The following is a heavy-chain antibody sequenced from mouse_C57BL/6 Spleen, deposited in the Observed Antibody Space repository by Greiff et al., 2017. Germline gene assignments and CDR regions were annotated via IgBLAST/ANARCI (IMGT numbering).Heavy chain of an antibody. CDR1: GYTFTSYW. CDR3: ARETCYSNYFDY. CDR2: IDPSDSDT. Sequence: QVQLQQPGAELVRPGSSVKLSCKASGYTFTSYWMHWVKQRPIQGLEWIGNIDPSDSDTHYNQKFKDKATLTVDKSSSTAYMQLSSRTSEDSAVDYCARETCYSNYFDYWGQGTTLTVSS. D-gene: IGHD1-1*01. J-gene: IGHJ2*01. V-gene: IGHV1-52*01.